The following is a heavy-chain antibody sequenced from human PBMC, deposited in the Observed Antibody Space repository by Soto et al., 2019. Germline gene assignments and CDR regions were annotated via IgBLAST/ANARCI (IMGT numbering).Heavy chain of an antibody. CDR1: GGSISGGSYY. V-gene: IGHV4-39*01. D-gene: IGHD2-2*01. CDR3: ASPYRAQTGVVPAASAFDY. Sequence: SEPLSLPCTVSGGSISGGSYYWGWLRPPPWKGLEWIGSTYYDPSTYYNPPLKSRVTISADTPENQFSLKLSSVTAADTAVYYGASPYRAQTGVVPAASAFDYWGQGTLVTVSS. J-gene: IGHJ4*02. CDR2: TYYDPST.